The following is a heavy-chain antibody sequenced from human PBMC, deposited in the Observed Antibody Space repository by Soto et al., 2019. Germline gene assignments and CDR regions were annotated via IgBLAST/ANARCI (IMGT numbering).Heavy chain of an antibody. V-gene: IGHV1-2*06. D-gene: IGHD1-26*01. CDR3: VRITWGRDHYYVMDV. CDR1: GYIFTGYF. CDR2: INPNTSTS. J-gene: IGHJ6*02. Sequence: ASVKVSCKASGYIFTGYFIQWLRQAPGQGLEWMGRINPNTSTSNYAQKFQGRVTMTRDTSLGAAYMELTSLRTDDTALYYCVRITWGRDHYYVMDVWGQGTTVTVSS.